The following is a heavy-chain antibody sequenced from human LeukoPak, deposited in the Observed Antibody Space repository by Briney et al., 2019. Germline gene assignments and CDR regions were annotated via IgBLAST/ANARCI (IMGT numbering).Heavy chain of an antibody. V-gene: IGHV4-34*01. J-gene: IGHJ6*03. Sequence: SETLSLTCAVYGGSFSGYYWSWIRQPPGKGLEWIGEINHSGSTNYNPSLTSRVTISVDTSKNQFSLKLSSVTAADTAVYYCARGGERVTAGTIGGGPRRYYYYYMDVWGKGTTVTVSS. CDR1: GGSFSGYY. D-gene: IGHD1-1*01. CDR3: ARGGERVTAGTIGGGPRRYYYYYMDV. CDR2: INHSGST.